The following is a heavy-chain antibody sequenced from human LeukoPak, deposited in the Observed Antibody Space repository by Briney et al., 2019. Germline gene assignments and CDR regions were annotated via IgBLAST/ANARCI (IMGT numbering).Heavy chain of an antibody. Sequence: GASVKVSCKASGGTFSSYAISWVRQAPGQGLEWMGRINPNSGGTNYAQKFQGRVTMTRDTSISTAYMELSRLRSDDTAVYYCARGLGYGDYGRPYYFDYWGQGTLVTVSS. D-gene: IGHD4-17*01. J-gene: IGHJ4*02. CDR2: INPNSGGT. CDR3: ARGLGYGDYGRPYYFDY. CDR1: GGTFSSYA. V-gene: IGHV1-2*06.